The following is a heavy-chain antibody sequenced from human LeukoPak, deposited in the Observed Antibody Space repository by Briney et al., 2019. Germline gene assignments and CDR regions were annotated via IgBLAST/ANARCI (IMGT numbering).Heavy chain of an antibody. CDR2: IYYSGST. Sequence: SETLFLTCTVSGGSISSSSYYWGWIRQPPGKGLEWIGSIYYSGSTYYNPSLKSRVTISVDTSKNQFSLKLSSVTAADTAVYYCARVRLGYCSSTSCYEGYNWFDPWGQGTLVTVSS. J-gene: IGHJ5*02. D-gene: IGHD2-2*01. CDR1: GGSISSSSYY. CDR3: ARVRLGYCSSTSCYEGYNWFDP. V-gene: IGHV4-39*07.